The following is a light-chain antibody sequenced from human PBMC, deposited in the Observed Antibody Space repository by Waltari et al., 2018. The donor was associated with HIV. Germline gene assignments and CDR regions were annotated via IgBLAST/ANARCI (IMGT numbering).Light chain of an antibody. CDR2: LNSDGSH. Sequence: QLVLTQSPSASASLGASVKLTCTLSSGHSSYATAWHQQQPEKGPRYLMKLNSDGSHSKGDGIPDRFSGSSSGAERYLTISSLQSEDEADYYCQTWGTGWVFGGGTKLTVL. CDR3: QTWGTGWV. CDR1: SGHSSYA. V-gene: IGLV4-69*01. J-gene: IGLJ3*02.